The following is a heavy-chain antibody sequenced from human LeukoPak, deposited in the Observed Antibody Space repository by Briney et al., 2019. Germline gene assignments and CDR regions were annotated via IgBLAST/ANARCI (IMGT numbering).Heavy chain of an antibody. Sequence: SETLSLTCTVSGGSISSGSYYWSWLRQPAGKGLVWIGSIYSSGSTNYNPSLKSRVTISVDTSKNQFSMKLSSVTAADTAVYYCARDCSGGSCYSRFAWFDPWGQGTLVTVSS. CDR2: IYSSGST. J-gene: IGHJ5*02. D-gene: IGHD2-15*01. V-gene: IGHV4-61*02. CDR3: ARDCSGGSCYSRFAWFDP. CDR1: GGSISSGSYY.